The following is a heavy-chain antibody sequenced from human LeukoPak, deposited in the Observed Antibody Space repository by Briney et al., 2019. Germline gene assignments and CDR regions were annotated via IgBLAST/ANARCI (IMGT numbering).Heavy chain of an antibody. D-gene: IGHD1-26*01. Sequence: ASVKVSCRASGYTFTGYYMHWVRQAPGQGFEWMGWINPNSGGTNYAQKFQGRVTMTRDTSISTAYMELSRLRSDDTAVYYCARYSGSYYRFDYWGQGTLVTVSS. CDR3: ARYSGSYYRFDY. CDR1: GYTFTGYY. V-gene: IGHV1-2*02. J-gene: IGHJ4*02. CDR2: INPNSGGT.